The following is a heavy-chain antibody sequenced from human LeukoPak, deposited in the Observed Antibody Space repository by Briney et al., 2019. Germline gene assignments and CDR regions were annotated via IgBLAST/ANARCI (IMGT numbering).Heavy chain of an antibody. CDR2: IRSKANSYAT. Sequence: GGSLRLSWAASGFTFSGSAMHWVRQASGKGREWFGCIRSKANSYATEYAASVKGRCTNSRDDSKNTAYLQMNSLKTEDTAVYYCTRPGDYYDSSGYLNWFDPWGQGTLVTVSS. J-gene: IGHJ5*02. V-gene: IGHV3-73*01. D-gene: IGHD3-22*01. CDR3: TRPGDYYDSSGYLNWFDP. CDR1: GFTFSGSA.